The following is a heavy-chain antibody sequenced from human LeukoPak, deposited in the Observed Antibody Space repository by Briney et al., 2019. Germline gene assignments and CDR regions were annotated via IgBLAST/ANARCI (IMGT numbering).Heavy chain of an antibody. CDR2: INWNRGSI. D-gene: IGHD4-17*01. V-gene: IGHV3-9*01. CDR1: GFSFHDYA. Sequence: GGSLRLSCAVSGFSFHDYARNWVRQVPGKGLEWVAGINWNRGSIGYTDFLKGGFTISRDNAKKSLYLQKISPRADDEALEYCGENRLGNKRDYFYGMDVWGQGTMVTVSS. J-gene: IGHJ6*02. CDR3: GENRLGNKRDYFYGMDV.